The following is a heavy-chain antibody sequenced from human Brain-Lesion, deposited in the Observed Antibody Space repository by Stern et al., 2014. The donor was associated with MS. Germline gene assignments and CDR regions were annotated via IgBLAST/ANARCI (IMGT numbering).Heavy chain of an antibody. J-gene: IGHJ4*02. V-gene: IGHV4-4*02. CDR1: GGSISSSNW. D-gene: IGHD6-13*01. Sequence: VQLVESGPGLVKPSGTLSLTCAVSGGSISSSNWWSWVRQSPGKGLEWIGESDHSGSTIYNPSLKSRVTVSVDKSKNRFPLTLRSGTAADTAVYFCARFPASRPHVFDSWGQGTLVTVSS. CDR3: ARFPASRPHVFDS. CDR2: SDHSGST.